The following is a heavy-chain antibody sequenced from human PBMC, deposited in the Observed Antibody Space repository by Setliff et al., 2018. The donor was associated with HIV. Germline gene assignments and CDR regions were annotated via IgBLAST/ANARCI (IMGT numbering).Heavy chain of an antibody. CDR3: AREPAPHPPFKEPYFDY. D-gene: IGHD1-1*01. Sequence: CTVSGGSIGSGYYYWSWIRQPAGKGLEWIGHIYTSGSTNYNPSLKSRVTISVDTSKNQFSLKLSSLTAADTAVYYCAREPAPHPPFKEPYFDYWGQGALVTVSS. CDR2: IYTSGST. J-gene: IGHJ4*02. V-gene: IGHV4-61*09. CDR1: GGSIGSGYYY.